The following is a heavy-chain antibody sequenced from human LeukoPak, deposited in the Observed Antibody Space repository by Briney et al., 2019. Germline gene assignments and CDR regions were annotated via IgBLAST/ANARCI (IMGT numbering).Heavy chain of an antibody. J-gene: IGHJ4*02. CDR1: GFTFSSYA. V-gene: IGHV3-30-3*01. Sequence: GGSLRLSCAASGFTFSSYAMHWVRQAPGKGLEWVAVISYDGSNKYYADSVKGRFTISRDNSKNTLYLQMNSLRAEDTAVYYCARDLYGDYSHDYWGQGTLVTVSS. D-gene: IGHD4-17*01. CDR3: ARDLYGDYSHDY. CDR2: ISYDGSNK.